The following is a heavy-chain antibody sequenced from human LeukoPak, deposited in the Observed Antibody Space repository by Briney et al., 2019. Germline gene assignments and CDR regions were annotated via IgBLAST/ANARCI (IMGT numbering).Heavy chain of an antibody. J-gene: IGHJ4*02. CDR1: GFTFSYAW. CDR3: AREGGPYRPLDY. Sequence: PGGSLRLSCAASGFTFSYAWMTWVRQPPGKGLEWIGEVNLQGSTNYNPSLMGRVAISVDKSENHISLQLTSVTAADTAVYYCAREGGPYRPLDYSGQGTLVTVSS. CDR2: VNLQGST. V-gene: IGHV4-4*02.